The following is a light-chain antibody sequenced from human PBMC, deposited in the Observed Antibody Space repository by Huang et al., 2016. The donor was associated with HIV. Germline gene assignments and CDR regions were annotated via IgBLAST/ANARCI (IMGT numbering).Light chain of an antibody. J-gene: IGKJ2*01. V-gene: IGKV1-5*03. CDR2: KAS. CDR1: QSVTIW. CDR3: QQYSRSAT. Sequence: DIQMTQSPSTLSAAVGDRVTITCRASQSVTIWLAWFQQKPGKALKLLIYKASTLESGVPSRFSGSGSGTEFTLTIDSLQPDDVATYYCQQYSRSATFGQGTKLEIK.